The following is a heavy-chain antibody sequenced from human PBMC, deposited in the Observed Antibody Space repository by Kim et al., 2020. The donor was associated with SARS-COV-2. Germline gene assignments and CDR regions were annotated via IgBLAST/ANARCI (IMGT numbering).Heavy chain of an antibody. V-gene: IGHV3-33*01. Sequence: KYYADSVKGRFTISRDNSKNTLYLQMNSLRAEDTAVYYCARDGGYSYGYSHWGQGTLVTVSS. J-gene: IGHJ4*02. CDR3: ARDGGYSYGYSH. D-gene: IGHD5-18*01. CDR2: K.